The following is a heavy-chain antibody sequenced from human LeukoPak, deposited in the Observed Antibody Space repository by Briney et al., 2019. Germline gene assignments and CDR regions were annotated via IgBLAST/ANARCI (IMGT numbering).Heavy chain of an antibody. CDR3: ATDFLGFDP. Sequence: ASVKVSCKASGYTFTRYFMHWVRQAPGQGLEWMGIINPSGGTTSYAQKFQGRVTMTRDTSTGTVYMDLSSLRSEDTAVYYCATDFLGFDPWGQGTLVTVSS. CDR2: INPSGGTT. V-gene: IGHV1-46*01. D-gene: IGHD2/OR15-2a*01. CDR1: GYTFTRYF. J-gene: IGHJ5*02.